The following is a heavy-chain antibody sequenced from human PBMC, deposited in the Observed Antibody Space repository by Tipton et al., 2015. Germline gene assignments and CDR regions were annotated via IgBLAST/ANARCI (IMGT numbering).Heavy chain of an antibody. D-gene: IGHD3-10*01. CDR2: IYYSGST. J-gene: IGHJ5*02. CDR3: ARLRETYGSDSDNWFDP. Sequence: TLSLTCTVSGGSISSSSYYWGWVRQPPGKGLEWIGSIYYSGSTYYSPSLKSRVTISVDTSKNQFSLKLSSVTAADTAVYYCARLRETYGSDSDNWFDPWGQGTLVTVSS. CDR1: GGSISSSSYY. V-gene: IGHV4-39*07.